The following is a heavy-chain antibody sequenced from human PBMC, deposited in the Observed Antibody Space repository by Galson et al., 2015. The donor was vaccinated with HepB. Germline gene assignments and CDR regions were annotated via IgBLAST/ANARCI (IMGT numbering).Heavy chain of an antibody. CDR1: EYTFTSYY. J-gene: IGHJ5*02. CDR3: ARGANCSSTSCYWAYGFDP. Sequence: SCKASEYTFTSYYMHWVRQAPGQGLEWMGWINAGNGNTKYSQKFQGRVTITRDTSASTAYMELSSLRSEDTAVYYCARGANCSSTSCYWAYGFDPWGQGTLVTVSS. V-gene: IGHV1-3*01. CDR2: INAGNGNT. D-gene: IGHD2-2*01.